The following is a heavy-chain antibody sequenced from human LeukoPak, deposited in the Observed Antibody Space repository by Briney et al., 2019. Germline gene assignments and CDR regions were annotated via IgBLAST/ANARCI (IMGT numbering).Heavy chain of an antibody. CDR2: ITGSGAGT. V-gene: IGHV3-23*01. CDR1: GFTFSNYA. Sequence: GGSLRLSCAASGFTFSNYALIWVRQAPERGLQWVSAITGSGAGTYYEDSVKGRFTISRDNSKNTLYLQMNSLRAEDTAVYYCARDDASSWSIDYWGQGTLVTVSS. D-gene: IGHD6-13*01. J-gene: IGHJ4*02. CDR3: ARDDASSWSIDY.